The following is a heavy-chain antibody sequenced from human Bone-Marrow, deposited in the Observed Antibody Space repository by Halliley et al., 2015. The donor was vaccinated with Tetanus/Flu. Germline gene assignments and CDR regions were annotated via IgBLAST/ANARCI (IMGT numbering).Heavy chain of an antibody. J-gene: IGHJ5*01. Sequence: QLVQSGAEVKKPGESLKISCEGSGYTLTNYWTGCERQMPGKGLEWMGIIYPGDSETRYSPSFQGQVTISADKSSGPAYLQWTSLQASDTDIYYCVRRRSNCITDNCCRFFSWGRGTLGTVSS. CDR2: IYPGDSET. V-gene: IGHV5-51*03. CDR1: GYTLTNYW. D-gene: IGHD1-20*01. CDR3: VRRRSNCITDNCCRFFS.